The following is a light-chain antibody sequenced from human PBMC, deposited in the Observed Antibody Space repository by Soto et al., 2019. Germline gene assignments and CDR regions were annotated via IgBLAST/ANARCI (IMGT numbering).Light chain of an antibody. CDR3: QAYNTWPWT. V-gene: IGKV3-15*01. J-gene: IGKJ1*01. CDR1: QSVNNN. Sequence: ETLIAQSPATLSVSPGERATLSCSASQSVNNNLAWYQQKLGQAPRVLIYGASTRATGITARFTGSGSGTEFILTITSLQSEDSAVYYCQAYNTWPWTVGQGTKVDIK. CDR2: GAS.